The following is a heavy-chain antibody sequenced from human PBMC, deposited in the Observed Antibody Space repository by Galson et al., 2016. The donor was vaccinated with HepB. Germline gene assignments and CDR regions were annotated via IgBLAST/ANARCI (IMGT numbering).Heavy chain of an antibody. CDR2: ISDSGGST. CDR3: AKRALERLFDY. Sequence: LRLSCAASGFTFSSYAMSWVRQTPEKGLEWVSTISDSGGSTYYADSVKGRFIISRDNSKNTLSLQMNPLRAEDTAVYYCAKRALERLFDYWGQGTLVTVSS. J-gene: IGHJ4*02. V-gene: IGHV3-23*01. CDR1: GFTFSSYA.